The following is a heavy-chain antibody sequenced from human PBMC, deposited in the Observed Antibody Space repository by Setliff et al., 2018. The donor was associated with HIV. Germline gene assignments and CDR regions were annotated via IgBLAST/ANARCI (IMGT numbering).Heavy chain of an antibody. J-gene: IGHJ1*01. D-gene: IGHD3-22*01. CDR3: ATPMFPNYHDNSVLID. CDR1: GYTFTSYA. CDR2: LNPNSGGT. V-gene: IGHV1-8*02. Sequence: GASVKVSCKTSGYTFTSYAVHWVRQATGQGLEWMGYLNPNSGGTGYVQRFQGRLTMTGDTSVSTAYLELGSLRSDDTAVYYCATPMFPNYHDNSVLIDWGQGTPVTVSS.